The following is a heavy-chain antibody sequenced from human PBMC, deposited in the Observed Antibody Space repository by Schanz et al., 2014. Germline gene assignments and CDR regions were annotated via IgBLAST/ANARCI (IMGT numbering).Heavy chain of an antibody. CDR2: ISASGGTT. V-gene: IGHV3-23*04. D-gene: IGHD3-10*01. CDR3: ARIGGSVFDY. CDR1: GFTFSAYA. Sequence: EVQLVESGGGLVQPGGSLRLSCAASGFTFSAYAMTWVRQIPGKGLEWVSAISASGGTTYYADSVKGRFTISRDNSKNTLYLQMNSLRADDTAVYYCARIGGSVFDYWAQGTLVTDSS. J-gene: IGHJ4*02.